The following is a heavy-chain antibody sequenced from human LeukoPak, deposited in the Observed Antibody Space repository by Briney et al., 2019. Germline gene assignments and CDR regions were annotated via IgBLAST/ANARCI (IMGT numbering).Heavy chain of an antibody. CDR3: ARGGRDPEAYYYYYYMDV. CDR1: GFTFDDYG. Sequence: GGSLRLSCAASGFTFDDYGMSGVRQAPGKGLEGVSGINWNGGSTVYADSVKGRFTISRDNAKKSLYLQMNSLRAEDTALYYCARGGRDPEAYYYYYYMDVWGKGTTVTVSS. CDR2: INWNGGST. V-gene: IGHV3-20*04. J-gene: IGHJ6*03.